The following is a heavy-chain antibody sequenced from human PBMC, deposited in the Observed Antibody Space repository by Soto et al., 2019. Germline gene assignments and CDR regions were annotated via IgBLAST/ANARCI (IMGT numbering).Heavy chain of an antibody. V-gene: IGHV4-59*01. Sequence: SETLSLTCTVSGGSISSYYWNWIRQPPGKGLEWIGYIYYSGSTNYNPSLKSRVTISIDTSKNQFSLKLSSVTAADTAVYYCARLSWNDGSWYWGQGTLVTVSS. CDR2: IYYSGST. CDR1: GGSISSYY. CDR3: ARLSWNDGSWY. D-gene: IGHD1-1*01. J-gene: IGHJ4*02.